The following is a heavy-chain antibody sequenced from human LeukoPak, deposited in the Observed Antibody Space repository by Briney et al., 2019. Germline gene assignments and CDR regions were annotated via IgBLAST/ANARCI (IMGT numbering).Heavy chain of an antibody. CDR3: ARDLQWERGY. J-gene: IGHJ4*02. D-gene: IGHD1-26*01. CDR2: INPSSGGT. V-gene: IGHV1-2*02. Sequence: ASVKVSCKASGYSFTGYYMHWVRQAPGRGLEWMGWINPSSGGTNFAQKFQDRVTLTRDTSITTAYMELSRLRSDDTAVYYCARDLQWERGYWGQGTLVTVSS. CDR1: GYSFTGYY.